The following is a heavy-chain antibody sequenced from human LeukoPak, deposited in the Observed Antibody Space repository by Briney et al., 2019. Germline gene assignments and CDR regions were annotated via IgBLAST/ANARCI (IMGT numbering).Heavy chain of an antibody. Sequence: GRSLRLSCAASGFTFSSYGMHWVRQAPGKGLEWVAVIWYDRSNKYYADSVKGRFTISRDNSKNTLYLQMTSLRAEDTAVYYCAKISIAVAGSASDAFDIWGQGTMVTVSS. D-gene: IGHD6-19*01. CDR3: AKISIAVAGSASDAFDI. CDR1: GFTFSSYG. J-gene: IGHJ3*02. CDR2: IWYDRSNK. V-gene: IGHV3-33*06.